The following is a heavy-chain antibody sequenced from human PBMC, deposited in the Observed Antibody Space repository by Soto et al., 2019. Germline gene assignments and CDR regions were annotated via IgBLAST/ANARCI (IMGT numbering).Heavy chain of an antibody. CDR3: ARLRTGNSPGYY. J-gene: IGHJ4*02. CDR1: EYSFTGYW. CDR2: IYPGDSDT. Sequence: GESQKICYKGSEYSFTGYWIGWVRQMTGKGLEWMGIIYPGDSDTRYSPSFQGQVTISADKSISTAYLQWSSLKASDTAMYYCARLRTGNSPGYYWGQGTLVTVSS. D-gene: IGHD1-1*01. V-gene: IGHV5-51*01.